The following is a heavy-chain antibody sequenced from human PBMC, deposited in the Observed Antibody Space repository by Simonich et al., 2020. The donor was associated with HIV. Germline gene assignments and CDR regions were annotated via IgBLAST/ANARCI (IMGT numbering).Heavy chain of an antibody. CDR1: GFPVRSNY. V-gene: IGHV3-53*01. CDR3: ARARVLYCGGDCYSWWFDP. D-gene: IGHD2-21*02. Sequence: GGSLRLSCAASGFPVRSNYMTWVPQAPGKGLEWISVIYSGGSTYYADSVKGRFTISRDNSTNTLYLQINSLRAEDTAVYYCARARVLYCGGDCYSWWFDPWGQGTLVTVSS. CDR2: IYSGGST. J-gene: IGHJ5*02.